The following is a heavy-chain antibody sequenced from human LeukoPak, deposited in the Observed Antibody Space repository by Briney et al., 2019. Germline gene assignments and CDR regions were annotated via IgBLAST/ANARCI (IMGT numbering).Heavy chain of an antibody. J-gene: IGHJ6*03. V-gene: IGHV7-4-1*02. CDR3: ARSTEDYGDYLVVEYMDV. CDR2: INTKTGKP. Sequence: ASVKVSCKASGYTFTRYAMNWVRHAPGQGLEWMGWINTKTGKPTYAPGFTGRFVFSLDTSVSTAYLQISSLKAEDTAVYYCARSTEDYGDYLVVEYMDVWGKGTTVTVSS. CDR1: GYTFTRYA. D-gene: IGHD4-17*01.